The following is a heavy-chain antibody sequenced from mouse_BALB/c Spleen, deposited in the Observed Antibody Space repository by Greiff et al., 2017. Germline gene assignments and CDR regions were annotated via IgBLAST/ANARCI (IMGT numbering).Heavy chain of an antibody. CDR1: GYTFTSYW. Sequence: VQLQQPGAELVKPGAPVKLSCKASGYTFTSYWMNWVKQRPGRGLEWIGRIDPSDSETHYNQKFKDKATLTVDKSSSTAYIQLSSLSSEDSAVYYGATWGLTMISTDAMDYWGQGTSVTVSA. CDR3: ATWGLTMISTDAMDY. D-gene: IGHD2-4*01. V-gene: IGHV1-69*02. CDR2: IDPSDSET. J-gene: IGHJ4*01.